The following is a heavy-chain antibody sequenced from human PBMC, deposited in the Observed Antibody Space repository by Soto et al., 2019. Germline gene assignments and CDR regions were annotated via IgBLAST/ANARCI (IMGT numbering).Heavy chain of an antibody. D-gene: IGHD1-26*01. CDR3: ASARWELMAVLGY. CDR1: GFTFSDYY. CDR2: ISSSGSTI. V-gene: IGHV3-11*01. Sequence: QVQLVESGGGLVKPGGSLRLSCAASGFTFSDYYMSWIRQAPGKGLEWVSYISSSGSTIYYADSVKGRFTISRDNARNSRDLKMNSLRAEDTAVYYCASARWELMAVLGYWGQGTLVTVSS. J-gene: IGHJ4*02.